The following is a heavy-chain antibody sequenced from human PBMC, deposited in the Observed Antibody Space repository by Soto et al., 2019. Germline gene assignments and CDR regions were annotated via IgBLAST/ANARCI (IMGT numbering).Heavy chain of an antibody. D-gene: IGHD2-21*02. V-gene: IGHV3-23*01. J-gene: IGHJ3*02. CDR1: GFVFSSYA. CDR3: AKTTDCWFCAFEI. CDR2: ISGSGTTA. Sequence: EVQLLESGGGLVQPGGSLRLSCAASGFVFSSYAMSWVRQAPGKGLEWVSAISGSGTTAYYADSVKGRFIFSRDNPKNTMYLQMYSLRAEDTAVYFCAKTTDCWFCAFEIWGQGTVVTVSS.